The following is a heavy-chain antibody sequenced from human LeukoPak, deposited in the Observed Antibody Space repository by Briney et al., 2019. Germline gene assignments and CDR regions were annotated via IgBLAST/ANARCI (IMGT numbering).Heavy chain of an antibody. CDR2: INPNSGGT. CDR3: ASLHFRSGYHTWAFDI. CDR1: GYTFTGYY. D-gene: IGHD3-3*02. V-gene: IGHV1-2*06. J-gene: IGHJ3*02. Sequence: ASVKVSCKASGYTFTGYYMHWVRQAPGQGLEWMGRINPNSGGTNYAQKFQGRVTMTRDTSISTAYMGLSRLRSDDTAVYYCASLHFRSGYHTWAFDIWGQGTMVTVSS.